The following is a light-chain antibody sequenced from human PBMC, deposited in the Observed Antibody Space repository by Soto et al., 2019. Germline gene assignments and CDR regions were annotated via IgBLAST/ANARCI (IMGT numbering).Light chain of an antibody. CDR2: VAS. CDR3: QQSSSTPQT. V-gene: IGKV1-39*01. CDR1: QSIGSY. J-gene: IGKJ4*01. Sequence: DIQMTQSPYSLSASVGDRVTISCRASQSIGSYLSWYQQKPGKAPKLLINVASTLQSGVPSRFSGSGSGTDFTLAISSLQPEDFATYYCQQSSSTPQTFGGVAKVDIK.